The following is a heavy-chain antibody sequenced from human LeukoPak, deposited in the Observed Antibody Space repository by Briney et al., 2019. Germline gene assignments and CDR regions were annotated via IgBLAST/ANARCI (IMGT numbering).Heavy chain of an antibody. CDR3: ARYRLGYLDY. D-gene: IGHD5-12*01. CDR2: VKPSGGT. J-gene: IGHJ4*01. CDR1: GDSITSDNFF. V-gene: IGHV4-61*02. Sequence: SQTLTLTCTVSGDSITSDNFFWTWIRQPAGKGLEWIGRVKPSGGTDYNPSLTSRVTISVDTSKTQYSLKLSSVTAADTAVYYCARYRLGYLDYWGHGTLVTVSS.